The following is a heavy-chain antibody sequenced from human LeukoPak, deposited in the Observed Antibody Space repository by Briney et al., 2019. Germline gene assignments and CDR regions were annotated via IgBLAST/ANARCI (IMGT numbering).Heavy chain of an antibody. CDR2: IFHSGST. D-gene: IGHD7-27*01. CDR1: GDYIISYY. Sequence: SETLSLTCTVSGDYIISYYWSWIRQPPRKGLEWIGYIFHSGSTNYNPSLKSRVTISVDTSKKHFSLKLSTVTAADTAVYYCAIGNWGTFLDSWGQGTLVTVSS. J-gene: IGHJ4*02. CDR3: AIGNWGTFLDS. V-gene: IGHV4-59*01.